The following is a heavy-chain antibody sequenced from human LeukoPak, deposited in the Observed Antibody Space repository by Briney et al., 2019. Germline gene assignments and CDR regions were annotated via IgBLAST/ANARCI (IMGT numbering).Heavy chain of an antibody. J-gene: IGHJ4*02. V-gene: IGHV1-69*13. CDR3: ARESDSGSYNDGYFDY. CDR2: IIPIFGTA. CDR1: GGTFGSYA. D-gene: IGHD1-26*01. Sequence: GASVKVSCKASGGTFGSYAISWVRQAPGRGLEWMGGIIPIFGTANYAQKFQGRVTITADESTSTAYMELSSLRSEDTAVYYCARESDSGSYNDGYFDYWGQGTLVTVSS.